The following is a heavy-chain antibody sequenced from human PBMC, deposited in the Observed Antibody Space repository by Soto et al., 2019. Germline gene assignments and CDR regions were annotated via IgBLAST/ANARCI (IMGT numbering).Heavy chain of an antibody. D-gene: IGHD3-16*01. CDR2: ISYDGSNK. J-gene: IGHJ6*02. Sequence: GGSLRLSCAASGFTFSSYGMHWVRQAPGKGLEWVAVISYDGSNKYYADSVKGRFTISRDNSKNTLYLQMNSLRAEDTAVYYCAKDGGSSIGHYYGMDVWGQGTTVTVSS. CDR3: AKDGGSSIGHYYGMDV. V-gene: IGHV3-30*18. CDR1: GFTFSSYG.